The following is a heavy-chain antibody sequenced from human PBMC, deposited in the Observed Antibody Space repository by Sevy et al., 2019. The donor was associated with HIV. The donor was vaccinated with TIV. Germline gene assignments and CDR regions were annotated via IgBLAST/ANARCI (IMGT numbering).Heavy chain of an antibody. J-gene: IGHJ4*02. Sequence: GGSLRLSCAASGFTFSSYAMSWVRQAPGKGLEWVSAISDSGGSTYYADSVKGRFTISRDNSKNTLYLQMNSLRAEDTAVYYCAKDYCSGGSCYSTTFDYWGQGTLVTVSS. CDR2: ISDSGGST. V-gene: IGHV3-23*01. D-gene: IGHD2-15*01. CDR3: AKDYCSGGSCYSTTFDY. CDR1: GFTFSSYA.